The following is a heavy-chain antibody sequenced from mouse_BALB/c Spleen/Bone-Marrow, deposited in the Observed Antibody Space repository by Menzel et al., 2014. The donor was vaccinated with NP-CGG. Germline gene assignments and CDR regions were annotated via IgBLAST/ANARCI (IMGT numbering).Heavy chain of an antibody. CDR2: IHPNSGNT. V-gene: IGHV1S130*01. CDR1: GYTFTSSW. Sequence: QVQLKQSGSVLVRPGASVKLSCKASGYTFTSSWMHWAKQRPGQGLEWIGEIHPNSGNTNYNEKFKGKATLTVDTSSSTAYVDLSSLTSEDSAVYYCARSGSDYWGQGTTLTVSS. J-gene: IGHJ2*01. CDR3: ARSGSDY. D-gene: IGHD3-2*02.